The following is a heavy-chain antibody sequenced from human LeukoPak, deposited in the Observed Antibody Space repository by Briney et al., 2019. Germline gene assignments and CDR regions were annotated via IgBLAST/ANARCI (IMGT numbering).Heavy chain of an antibody. D-gene: IGHD5-12*01. CDR2: IYYSGST. Sequence: SETLSLTCTVSGGSISSSSYYWGWIRQPPGKGLEWIGSIYYSGSTYYNPSLKSRVTISVDTSKNQFSLKLSSVTAADTAVYYCARDNSRGDSGYAFDYWGQGTLVTVSS. CDR3: ARDNSRGDSGYAFDY. CDR1: GGSISSSSYY. J-gene: IGHJ4*02. V-gene: IGHV4-39*02.